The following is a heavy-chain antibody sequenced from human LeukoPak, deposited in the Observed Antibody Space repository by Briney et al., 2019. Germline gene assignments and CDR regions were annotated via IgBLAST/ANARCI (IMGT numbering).Heavy chain of an antibody. CDR2: ISSSSSYI. D-gene: IGHD2/OR15-2a*01. J-gene: IGHJ3*02. V-gene: IGHV3-21*01. Sequence: GGSLRLSCAASGFTFSSYSMNWVRQAPGKGLEWVSSISSSSSYIHYADSVKGRFTISRDNAKNSLYLQMNSLRAEDTAVYYCARISPGAAFDIWGQGTMVTVAS. CDR3: ARISPGAAFDI. CDR1: GFTFSSYS.